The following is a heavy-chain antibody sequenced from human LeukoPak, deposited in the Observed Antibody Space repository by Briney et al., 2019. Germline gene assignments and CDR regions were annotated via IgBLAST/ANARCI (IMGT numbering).Heavy chain of an antibody. CDR3: ARESGKYSSSWYYFDY. V-gene: IGHV4-61*01. Sequence: SETLSLTCTVSGGSISSSSYFWGWIRQPPGKGLEWIGYIYYSGSTNYNPSLKSRVTISVDTSKNQFSLKLSSVTAADTAVYYCARESGKYSSSWYYFDYWGQGTLVTVSS. J-gene: IGHJ4*02. CDR1: GGSISSSSYF. CDR2: IYYSGST. D-gene: IGHD6-13*01.